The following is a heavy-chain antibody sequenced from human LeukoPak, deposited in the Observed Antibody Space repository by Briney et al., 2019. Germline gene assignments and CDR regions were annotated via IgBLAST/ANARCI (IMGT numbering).Heavy chain of an antibody. Sequence: GGSLRLSCAASGFTFSSYGMSWVRQAPGKGLEWVSAIGGRDGSTYYADSVKGRFTISRDNSKNTLYVQMNSLRAEDTAVYYCAKAVVPAASWFDPWGQGTLVTVSS. CDR3: AKAVVPAASWFDP. V-gene: IGHV3-23*01. CDR1: GFTFSSYG. J-gene: IGHJ5*02. D-gene: IGHD2-2*01. CDR2: IGGRDGST.